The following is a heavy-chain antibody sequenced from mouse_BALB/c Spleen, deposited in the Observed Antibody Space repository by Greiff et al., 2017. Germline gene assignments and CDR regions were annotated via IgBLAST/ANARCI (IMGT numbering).Heavy chain of an antibody. V-gene: IGHV3-2*02. Sequence: EVHLVESGPGLVKPSQSLSLTCTVTGYSITSDYAWNWIRQFPGNKLEWMGYISYSGSTSYNPSLKSRISITRDTSKNQFFLQLNSVTTEDTATYYCARSTTAPWFAYWGQGTLVTVSA. CDR1: GYSITSDYA. CDR2: ISYSGST. D-gene: IGHD1-2*01. J-gene: IGHJ3*01. CDR3: ARSTTAPWFAY.